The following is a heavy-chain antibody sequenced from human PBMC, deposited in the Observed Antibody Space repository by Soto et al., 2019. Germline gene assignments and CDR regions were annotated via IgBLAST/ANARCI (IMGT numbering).Heavy chain of an antibody. J-gene: IGHJ4*02. V-gene: IGHV1-69*08. CDR3: TRDWEITVSTWSFGGF. CDR2: IIPFHGVT. CDR1: GGTFSPYT. Sequence: QVQLVQSGAEVKKPGSSVKVSCKASGGTFSPYTINWVRQAPGQGLEWMGRIIPFHGVTNYAQKFQARATITADKSTITAYMELSGLRFEDTAMYYCTRDWEITVSTWSFGGFWGRGTLVSVSS. D-gene: IGHD3-10*01.